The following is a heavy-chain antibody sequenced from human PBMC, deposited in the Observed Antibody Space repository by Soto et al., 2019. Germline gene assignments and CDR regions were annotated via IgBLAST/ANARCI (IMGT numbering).Heavy chain of an antibody. V-gene: IGHV3-23*01. CDR2: ISGSGDST. D-gene: IGHD2-15*01. CDR1: GITFTSYA. J-gene: IGHJ2*01. Sequence: GGSLRLSCAASGITFTSYAMSWVRQAPGKGLEWVSGISGSGDSTNYADSVKGRFTISRDNSKNTLYLQMNSLRAEDTAVYYCAKDPRIVVVVSAWWYFDLWGRGTRVTVSS. CDR3: AKDPRIVVVVSAWWYFDL.